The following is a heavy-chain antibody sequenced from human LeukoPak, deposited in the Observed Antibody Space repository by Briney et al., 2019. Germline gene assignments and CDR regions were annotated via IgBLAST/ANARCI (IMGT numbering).Heavy chain of an antibody. V-gene: IGHV4-4*07. Sequence: SETLSLTCTVSGGSISSYYWSWIRQPAGKGLEWIGRIYTSGSTNYNPSLKSRVTMSVDTSKNQFSLKLSSVTAADTAVYYCARVYSSSSSFGAFDIWGQGTMVTVSS. CDR3: ARVYSSSSSFGAFDI. CDR1: GGSISSYY. CDR2: IYTSGST. D-gene: IGHD6-6*01. J-gene: IGHJ3*02.